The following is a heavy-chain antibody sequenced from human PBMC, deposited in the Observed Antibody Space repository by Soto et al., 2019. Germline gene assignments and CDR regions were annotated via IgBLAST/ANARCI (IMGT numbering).Heavy chain of an antibody. V-gene: IGHV3-23*01. CDR1: GFTFSDYA. CDR3: AKGDGSIVPRHFDY. J-gene: IGHJ4*02. Sequence: QLLESGGGLVQPGGSLRLSCAASGFTFSDYAMSWVRQATGTGLEWVSSISSGGGSPYYADSVKGRFTISRNNSENTLFWQMNSLRAEDTAVYYCAKGDGSIVPRHFDYWGQGTLVTVSS. CDR2: ISSGGGSP. D-gene: IGHD2-21*01.